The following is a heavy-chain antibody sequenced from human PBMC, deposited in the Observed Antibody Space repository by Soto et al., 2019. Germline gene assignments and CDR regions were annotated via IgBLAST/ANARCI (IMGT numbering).Heavy chain of an antibody. CDR2: INHSGST. Sequence: SETLSLTCAVYGGSFSGYYWSWIRQPPGKGLEWIGEINHSGSTNYNPSLKSRVTISVDTSKNQFSLKLSSVTAADTAVYYCARVTTMVRGPPNPYYYYYYMDVWGKGTTVTVSS. CDR1: GGSFSGYY. J-gene: IGHJ6*03. CDR3: ARVTTMVRGPPNPYYYYYYMDV. V-gene: IGHV4-34*01. D-gene: IGHD3-10*01.